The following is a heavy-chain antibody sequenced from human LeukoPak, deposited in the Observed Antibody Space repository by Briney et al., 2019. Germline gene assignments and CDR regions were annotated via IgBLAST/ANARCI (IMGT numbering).Heavy chain of an antibody. CDR3: ATGSYYGSGSYYNPEQTYYYYMDV. J-gene: IGHJ6*03. D-gene: IGHD3-10*01. CDR1: GYTLTELS. Sequence: ASVKVSCKVSGYTLTELSMHWVRQAPGKGLEWMGGFDPEDGETIYAQKWQGRVTMTEDTSTDTAYMELSSLRSEDTAVYYCATGSYYGSGSYYNPEQTYYYYMDVWGKGTTVTISS. CDR2: FDPEDGET. V-gene: IGHV1-24*01.